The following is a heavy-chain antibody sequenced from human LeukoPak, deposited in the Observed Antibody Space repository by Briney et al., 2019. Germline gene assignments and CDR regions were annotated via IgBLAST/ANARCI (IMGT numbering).Heavy chain of an antibody. Sequence: ASVKVSCKASGYTFTGYYMHWVRQAPGQGLEWMGWINPNSGGTNYAQKFQGRVTMTRDTSISTAYMELSRLRSDDTAVYYCARGGGWDNWKLYGMDVWGQGTTVTVSS. CDR2: INPNSGGT. J-gene: IGHJ6*02. CDR1: GYTFTGYY. V-gene: IGHV1-2*02. CDR3: ARGGGWDNWKLYGMDV. D-gene: IGHD1-1*01.